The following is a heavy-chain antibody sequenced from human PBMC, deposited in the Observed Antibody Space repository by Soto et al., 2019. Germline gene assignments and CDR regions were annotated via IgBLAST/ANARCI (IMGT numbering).Heavy chain of an antibody. V-gene: IGHV3-11*01. CDR1: GFTFSDYY. J-gene: IGHJ3*02. Sequence: QVQLVESGGVLVKPGGSLRLSCAASGFTFSDYYTSWLRQAPGKGLEWGSYISSSGSTIYYADSVKGRFTISRDNAKNSLYLQMNSLRAEDTAVYYCAIHTVTLGSEDDAFDIWGQGTMVTVSS. CDR2: ISSSGSTI. D-gene: IGHD4-17*01. CDR3: AIHTVTLGSEDDAFDI.